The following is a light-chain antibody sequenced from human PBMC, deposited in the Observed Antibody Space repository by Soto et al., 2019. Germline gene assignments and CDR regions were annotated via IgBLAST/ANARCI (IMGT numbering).Light chain of an antibody. CDR1: QGISSY. V-gene: IGKV1-9*01. CDR2: AAS. J-gene: IGKJ4*01. CDR3: QQLNTYPLT. Sequence: DIQLTQSPSFLSASVGNRVTITCRASQGISSYLAWYQQKPGKAPKILIYAASTLQSGVPSRFRGSESGTEFTLTISRLQPEDFATYYCQQLNTYPLTFGGGTKVDIK.